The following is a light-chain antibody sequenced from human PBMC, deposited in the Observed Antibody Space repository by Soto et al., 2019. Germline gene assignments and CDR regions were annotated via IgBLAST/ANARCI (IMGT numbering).Light chain of an antibody. Sequence: DIQMTQSPSTLSASVGDRVTITCRDSQSISSWLAWYQQKPGKAPRLLIYAASSLKSGVPSRFSGSGSGTEFTLTISSLQPDDFATYYCQQYNSYSWTFGQGTKVDIK. CDR2: AAS. V-gene: IGKV1-5*01. CDR3: QQYNSYSWT. J-gene: IGKJ1*01. CDR1: QSISSW.